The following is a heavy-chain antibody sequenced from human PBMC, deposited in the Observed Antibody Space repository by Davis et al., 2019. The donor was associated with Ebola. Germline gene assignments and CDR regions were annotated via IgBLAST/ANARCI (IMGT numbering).Heavy chain of an antibody. Sequence: GESLKISCAASGFTVSGNHMNWVRQAPGKGLEWVSVIYSGGDTKFADSVKGRFSISRDDSKNTVYLHMNSLRAEDTALYFCARDVPRGGSPYDIWGQGTMVTVSS. D-gene: IGHD3-10*01. J-gene: IGHJ3*02. CDR1: GFTVSGNH. V-gene: IGHV3-53*01. CDR2: IYSGGDT. CDR3: ARDVPRGGSPYDI.